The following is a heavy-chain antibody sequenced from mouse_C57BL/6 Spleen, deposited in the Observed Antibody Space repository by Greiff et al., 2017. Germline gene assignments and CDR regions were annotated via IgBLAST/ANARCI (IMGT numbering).Heavy chain of an antibody. D-gene: IGHD1-1*01. CDR2: IYPRSGNT. CDR1: GYTFTSYG. CDR3: ARLEYYGKSDEDYFDY. Sequence: VKLQESGAELARPGASVKLSCKASGYTFTSYGISWVKQRTGQGLEWIGEIYPRSGNTYYNEKFKGKATLTADKSSSTAYMELRSLTSEDSAVYFCARLEYYGKSDEDYFDYWGQGTTLTVSS. J-gene: IGHJ2*01. V-gene: IGHV1-81*01.